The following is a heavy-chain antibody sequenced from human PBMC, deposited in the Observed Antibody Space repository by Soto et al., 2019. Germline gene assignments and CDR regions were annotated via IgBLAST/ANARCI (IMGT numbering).Heavy chain of an antibody. D-gene: IGHD2-8*01. Sequence: EVQLVESGGGLVQPGGSLSLSCAASGFTFSSYWMYWVRQAPGTGLEWVSHMNNDGSYIIYAESVKGRFTFSRDNAKNTRYLDMNSLRAEDTAVYYCVRVGSMHACDIWGQATMVTFSS. CDR1: GFTFSSYW. J-gene: IGHJ3*02. V-gene: IGHV3-74*01. CDR3: VRVGSMHACDI. CDR2: MNNDGSYI.